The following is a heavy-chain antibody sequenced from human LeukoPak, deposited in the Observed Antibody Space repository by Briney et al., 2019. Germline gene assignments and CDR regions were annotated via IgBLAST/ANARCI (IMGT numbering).Heavy chain of an antibody. J-gene: IGHJ4*02. CDR3: ARDQGSWNYGDY. CDR2: IKQDGSEK. CDR1: GFTFSSYW. V-gene: IGHV3-7*01. Sequence: PGGSLRPSCAASGFTFSSYWMTWVRQAPGKGLEWVANIKQDGSEKYYVDSVKGRFTISRDNAKNSLYLQMNSLRAEDTAVYYCARDQGSWNYGDYWGQGTLVTVSS. D-gene: IGHD1-7*01.